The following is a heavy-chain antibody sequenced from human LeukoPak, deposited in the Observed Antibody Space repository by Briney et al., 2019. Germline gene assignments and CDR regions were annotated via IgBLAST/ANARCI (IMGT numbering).Heavy chain of an antibody. CDR3: ARDRGRYDCWSGQRTHYFDY. D-gene: IGHD3-3*01. Sequence: SETLSLTCTVSGYSISSGYYWGWIRQPPGKGLEWIGSIYHSGSTYYNPSLKSRVTISVDTSKNQFSLKLSSVTAADTAVYYCARDRGRYDCWSGQRTHYFDYWGQGTLVTVSS. V-gene: IGHV4-38-2*02. J-gene: IGHJ4*02. CDR2: IYHSGST. CDR1: GYSISSGYY.